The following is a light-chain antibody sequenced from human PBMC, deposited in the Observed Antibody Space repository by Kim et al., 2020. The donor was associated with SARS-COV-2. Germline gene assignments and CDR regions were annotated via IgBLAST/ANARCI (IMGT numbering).Light chain of an antibody. CDR2: EVS. CDR3: CAYAGTYYI. V-gene: IGLV2-11*01. Sequence: PSKQITISCTGTSSVVGKYKYVSWYQQHPGKAPKLIISEVSKRPAGVPDRFSGSKSGNTASLTISGLQAEDEADYYCCAYAGTYYIFGTGTKVTVL. CDR1: SSVVGKYKY. J-gene: IGLJ1*01.